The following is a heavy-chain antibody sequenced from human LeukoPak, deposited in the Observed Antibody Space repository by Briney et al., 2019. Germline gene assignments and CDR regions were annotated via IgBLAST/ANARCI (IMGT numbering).Heavy chain of an antibody. V-gene: IGHV4-34*01. CDR1: GGSISSYY. CDR3: ARHRRNGSADY. CDR2: INHSGST. D-gene: IGHD3-10*01. J-gene: IGHJ4*02. Sequence: SETLSLTCTVSGGSISSYYWSWIRQPPGKGLEWIGEINHSGSTNYNPSLKSRVTISVDTSKNQFSLKLSSVTAAGTAVYYCARHRRNGSADYWGQGTLVTVSS.